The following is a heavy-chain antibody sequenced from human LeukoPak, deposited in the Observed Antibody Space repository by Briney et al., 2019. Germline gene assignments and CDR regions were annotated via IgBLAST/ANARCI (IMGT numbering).Heavy chain of an antibody. V-gene: IGHV3-21*04. CDR2: ISSSSSYI. D-gene: IGHD1-26*01. Sequence: GGSLRLSCAASGFTFSSYNMNWVRQAPGKGLEWVSSISSSSSYIYYADSVKGRFTISRDNAKNTLYLQMNSLRAEDTAVYYCARGGRGSYYGLDYWGQGTLVTVSS. CDR3: ARGGRGSYYGLDY. J-gene: IGHJ4*02. CDR1: GFTFSSYN.